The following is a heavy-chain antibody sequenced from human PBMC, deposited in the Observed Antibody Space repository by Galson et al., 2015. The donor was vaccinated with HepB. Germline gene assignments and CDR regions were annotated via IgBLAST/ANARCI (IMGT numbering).Heavy chain of an antibody. CDR1: GGTFSSYA. CDR2: IIPIFGTA. D-gene: IGHD1-26*01. CDR3: ARRWELPGAFDI. V-gene: IGHV1-69*13. Sequence: SVKVSCKASGGTFSSYAIGWVRQAPGQGLEWMGGIIPIFGTANYAQKFQGRVTITADESTSTAYMELSSLRSEDTAVYYCARRWELPGAFDIWGQGTMFTVSS. J-gene: IGHJ3*02.